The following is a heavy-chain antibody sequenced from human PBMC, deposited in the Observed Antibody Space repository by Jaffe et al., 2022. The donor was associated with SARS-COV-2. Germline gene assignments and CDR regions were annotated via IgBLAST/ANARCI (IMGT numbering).Heavy chain of an antibody. CDR2: INVGNGNT. CDR3: ARDIVVVPAPLLGYGMDV. D-gene: IGHD2-2*01. J-gene: IGHJ6*02. CDR1: GYTFSSYA. V-gene: IGHV1-3*01. Sequence: QVQLVQSGAEVKKPGASVKVSCKASGYTFSSYALNWVRQAPGQRLEWMGWINVGNGNTKYSQKFQDRVTVTWDTSASTAYMELTSLRSEDTAVYYCARDIVVVPAPLLGYGMDVWGQGTTVTVSS.